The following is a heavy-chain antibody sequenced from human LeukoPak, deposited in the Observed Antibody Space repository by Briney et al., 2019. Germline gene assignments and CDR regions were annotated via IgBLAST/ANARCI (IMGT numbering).Heavy chain of an antibody. D-gene: IGHD3-10*01. Sequence: GASVKVSCKASGGTFSSYAISWVRQAPGQGLEWMGGIIPIFGTANYAQKFQGRVTITADKSTSTAYMELSSLRSEDTAVYYCAREDSMVRGVISFGGYNWFDPWGQGTLVTVSS. CDR1: GGTFSSYA. CDR3: AREDSMVRGVISFGGYNWFDP. CDR2: IIPIFGTA. J-gene: IGHJ5*02. V-gene: IGHV1-69*06.